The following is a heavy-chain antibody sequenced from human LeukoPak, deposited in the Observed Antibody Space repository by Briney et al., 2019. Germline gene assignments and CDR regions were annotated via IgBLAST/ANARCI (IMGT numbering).Heavy chain of an antibody. CDR1: GYTFTSYG. CDR3: ARAASRDGYNDY. Sequence: ASVKVSCKASGYTFTSYGISWVRQAPGQGLEWMGWISAYNGNTNYAQKLQGRVTMTADTSTSTAYMELRSLRSDDTAVYYCARAASRDGYNDYWGQGTLVTVSS. V-gene: IGHV1-18*01. D-gene: IGHD5-24*01. J-gene: IGHJ4*02. CDR2: ISAYNGNT.